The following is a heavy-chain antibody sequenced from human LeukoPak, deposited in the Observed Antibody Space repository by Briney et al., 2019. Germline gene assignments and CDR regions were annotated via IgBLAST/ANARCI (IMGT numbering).Heavy chain of an antibody. CDR2: ISWNSGSI. J-gene: IGHJ4*02. CDR3: ARGMDLGY. CDR1: GFTFDDYA. D-gene: IGHD2-2*03. V-gene: IGHV3-9*01. Sequence: TGRSLRLSCAASGFTFDDYAMHWVRQAPGKGLEWVSGISWNSGSIGYADSVKGRFTISRDNAKNSLYLQMNSLRAEDTAVYYCARGMDLGYWGQGTLVTVSS.